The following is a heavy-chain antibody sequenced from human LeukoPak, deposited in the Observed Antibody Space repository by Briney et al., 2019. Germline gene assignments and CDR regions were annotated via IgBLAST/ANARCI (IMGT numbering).Heavy chain of an antibody. Sequence: SETLSLTCAVYGGSFSGYYWSWIRQPPGKGLEWIGEINHSGSTNYNPSLKSRVTISVGTSKNQFSLKLSSVTAADTAVYYCARGSMITDAFDIWGQGTMVTVSS. CDR2: INHSGST. CDR3: ARGSMITDAFDI. V-gene: IGHV4-34*01. D-gene: IGHD3-16*01. CDR1: GGSFSGYY. J-gene: IGHJ3*02.